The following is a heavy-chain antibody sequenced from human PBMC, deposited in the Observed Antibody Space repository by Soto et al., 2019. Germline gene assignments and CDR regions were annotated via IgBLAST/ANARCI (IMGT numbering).Heavy chain of an antibody. Sequence: PGGSLRLSCAASGFSFSRFWMTWVRQAPGKGLEWVANINRDGIKIHYGDSVEGRFTLSRDNAKNSLYLQLNSLRPEDTAMYYCARDFSPSGDFFLAAFDVRGQGTAVTVSS. D-gene: IGHD2-21*02. J-gene: IGHJ3*01. CDR3: ARDFSPSGDFFLAAFDV. V-gene: IGHV3-7*05. CDR1: GFSFSRFW. CDR2: INRDGIKI.